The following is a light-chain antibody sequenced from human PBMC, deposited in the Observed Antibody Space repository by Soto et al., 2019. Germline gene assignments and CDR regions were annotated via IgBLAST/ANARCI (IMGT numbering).Light chain of an antibody. V-gene: IGLV2-14*01. CDR2: KVS. J-gene: IGLJ1*01. CDR1: SSDVGGYNY. CDR3: TSPTPGSLYV. Sequence: QSALTQPASVSGSPGQSITISCTGTSSDVGGYNYVSWYQQYPGRVPKLLIYKVSNRHSRISNRFSGSKSGNTASLTISGLQAEDEADYFCTSPTPGSLYVFGSGTKLTVL.